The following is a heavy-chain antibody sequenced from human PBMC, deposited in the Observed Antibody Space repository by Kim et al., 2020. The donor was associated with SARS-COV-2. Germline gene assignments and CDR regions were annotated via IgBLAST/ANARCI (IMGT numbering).Heavy chain of an antibody. Sequence: SETLSLTCAVYGGSFSGYYWSWIRQPPGKGLEWIGEINHSGSTNYNPSLKSRVTISVDTSKNQFSLKLSSVTAADTAVYYCARGKGYDILTGYYPRVFD. V-gene: IGHV4-34*01. CDR1: GGSFSGYY. CDR3: ARGKGYDILTGYYPRVFD. CDR2: INHSGST. J-gene: IGHJ4*01. D-gene: IGHD3-9*01.